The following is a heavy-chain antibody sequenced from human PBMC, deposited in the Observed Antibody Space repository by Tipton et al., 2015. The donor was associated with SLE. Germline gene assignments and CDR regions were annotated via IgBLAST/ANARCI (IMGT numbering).Heavy chain of an antibody. J-gene: IGHJ4*02. D-gene: IGHD2-15*01. CDR3: ARASLDCSGGSCSYYFDY. Sequence: SLRLSCAASGFTVSSNYMSWVRQTPGKGLEWVSVIYSGGTTEYADSVKGRFSISRDNSKNTLYLQMNSLRAEDTAVYYCARASLDCSGGSCSYYFDYWGQGTLVTVSS. V-gene: IGHV3-66*01. CDR1: GFTVSSNY. CDR2: IYSGGTT.